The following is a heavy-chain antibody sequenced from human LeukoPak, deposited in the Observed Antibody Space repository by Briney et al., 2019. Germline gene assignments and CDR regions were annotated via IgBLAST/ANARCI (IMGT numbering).Heavy chain of an antibody. D-gene: IGHD6-13*01. CDR3: ARDTSGGYSFDY. Sequence: GRSLRLSCAASGFTFSSYAMHWVRQAPGKGLEWVAVISYDGSNKYYADSVKGRFTISRDNSKNTLYLQMSSLRAEDTAVYYCARDTSGGYSFDYWGQGTLVTVSS. V-gene: IGHV3-30-3*01. CDR2: ISYDGSNK. CDR1: GFTFSSYA. J-gene: IGHJ4*02.